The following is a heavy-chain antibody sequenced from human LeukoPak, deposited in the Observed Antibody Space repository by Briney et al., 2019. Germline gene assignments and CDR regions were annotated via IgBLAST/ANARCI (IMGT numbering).Heavy chain of an antibody. Sequence: GGSLRLSCAASGFTFSSYEMNWVRQAPGKGLEWVSYISSSGSTIYYADSVKGRFTISRDNAESSLYLQMNSLRAEDTAVYYCARVWFGELYFDYWGQGTLVTV. V-gene: IGHV3-48*03. CDR2: ISSSGSTI. J-gene: IGHJ4*02. D-gene: IGHD3-10*01. CDR1: GFTFSSYE. CDR3: ARVWFGELYFDY.